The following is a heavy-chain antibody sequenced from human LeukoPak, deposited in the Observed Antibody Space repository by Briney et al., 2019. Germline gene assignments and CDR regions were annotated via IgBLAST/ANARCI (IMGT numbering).Heavy chain of an antibody. CDR2: IRSKAHGGTT. J-gene: IGHJ4*02. Sequence: GRSLRLSCTASGFTFGDYAMSWFRQAPGEGLEWVGFIRSKAHGGTTEYAASVKGRFTISRDDSKSIAYLQMDSLKTEDTAVYYCTRAGRYCSGGSCYSSYWGQGTLVTVSS. CDR3: TRAGRYCSGGSCYSSY. CDR1: GFTFGDYA. V-gene: IGHV3-49*03. D-gene: IGHD2-15*01.